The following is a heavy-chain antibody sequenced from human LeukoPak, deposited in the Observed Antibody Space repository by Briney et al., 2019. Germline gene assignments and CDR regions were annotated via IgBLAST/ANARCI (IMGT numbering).Heavy chain of an antibody. J-gene: IGHJ4*02. D-gene: IGHD3-22*01. V-gene: IGHV3-30*02. CDR1: GFTFSSYG. CDR2: IRFDGSDK. CDR3: TKSDTSGYRTYHFNY. Sequence: GGSLRLSCAASGFTFSSYGMHWARQAPGKGLEWVAFIRFDGSDKYYADSVKGRFTTSRDDSKNTLYLQMNSLRPEDTAVYHCTKSDTSGYRTYHFNYWGQGTLVTVSS.